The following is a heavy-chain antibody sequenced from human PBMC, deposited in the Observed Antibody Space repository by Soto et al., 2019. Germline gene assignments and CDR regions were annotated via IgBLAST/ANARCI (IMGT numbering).Heavy chain of an antibody. CDR3: VRRYYDSSGYYFAFDI. V-gene: IGHV1-69*13. CDR2: IIPIFGTA. J-gene: IGHJ3*02. D-gene: IGHD3-22*01. CDR1: GGTFSSYA. Sequence: SVKVSCKASGGTFSSYAISWVRQAPGQGLEWMGGIIPIFGTANYAQKFQGRVTITADESTSTAYMELSSLRSEDTAVYYCVRRYYDSSGYYFAFDIWGQGTMVTVSS.